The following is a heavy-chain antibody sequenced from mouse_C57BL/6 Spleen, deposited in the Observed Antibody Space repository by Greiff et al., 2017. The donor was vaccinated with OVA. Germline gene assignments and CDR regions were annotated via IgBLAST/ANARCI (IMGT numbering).Heavy chain of an antibody. Sequence: VKLMESGAELVRPGTSVKLSCKASGYTFTSYWMHWVKQRPGQGLEWIGVIDPSDSYTNYNQKFKGKATLTVDTSSSTAYMQLSSLTSEDSAVYYCARGVTTGYYYAMDYWGQGTSVTVSS. V-gene: IGHV1-59*01. CDR2: IDPSDSYT. D-gene: IGHD2-2*01. J-gene: IGHJ4*01. CDR3: ARGVTTGYYYAMDY. CDR1: GYTFTSYW.